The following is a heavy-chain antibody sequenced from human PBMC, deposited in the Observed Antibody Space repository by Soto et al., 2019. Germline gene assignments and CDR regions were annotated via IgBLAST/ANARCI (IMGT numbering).Heavy chain of an antibody. Sequence: QVQLIQSGAELKSPGSSVNVSCKASGDTFSSYSITWLRPAPGQRLEWMGGIIPIFAKPTYAQKFQGGVAITADDSTITAYMGVASRTTEDTSGYYCARGPGIWSAFDFWGQGTPVSVSS. V-gene: IGHV1-69*01. D-gene: IGHD3-3*01. CDR2: IIPIFAKP. CDR3: ARGPGIWSAFDF. J-gene: IGHJ3*01. CDR1: GDTFSSYS.